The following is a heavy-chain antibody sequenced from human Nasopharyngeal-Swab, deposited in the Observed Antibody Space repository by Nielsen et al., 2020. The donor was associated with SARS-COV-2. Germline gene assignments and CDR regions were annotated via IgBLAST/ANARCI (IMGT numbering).Heavy chain of an antibody. J-gene: IGHJ3*01. CDR2: VNQDGSRT. D-gene: IGHD1-26*01. CDR1: GVIFSKYW. V-gene: IGHV3-74*01. Sequence: GESLKISCVASGVIFSKYWMHWVRQAPGKGLVWVSRVNQDGSRTDYADSVRGRFTISRDNAKNTLYLQMNSLRVEDTAVYYCVKGRYSANFYFDVFDVWGQGTMVIVSS. CDR3: VKGRYSANFYFDVFDV.